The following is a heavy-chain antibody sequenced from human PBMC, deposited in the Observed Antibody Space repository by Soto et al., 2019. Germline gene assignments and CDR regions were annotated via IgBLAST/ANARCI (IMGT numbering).Heavy chain of an antibody. CDR1: GFTFSNAW. CDR2: IKSKTDGGTT. J-gene: IGHJ4*02. CDR3: PTTYYDYVWGSYRPYYFDY. V-gene: IGHV3-15*01. D-gene: IGHD3-16*02. Sequence: GGSLRLSCAASGFTFSNAWMSWVRQAPGKGLEWVGRIKSKTDGGTTDYAAPVKGRFTISRDDSKNTLYLQMNSLKTEDTAVYYCPTTYYDYVWGSYRPYYFDYWGQGTLVTVSS.